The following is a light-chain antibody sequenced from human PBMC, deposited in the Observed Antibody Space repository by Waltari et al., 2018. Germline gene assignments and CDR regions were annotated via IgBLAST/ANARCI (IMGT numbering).Light chain of an antibody. J-gene: IGLJ3*02. Sequence: QSALTQPASVSGSPGQSITISCTGPSNYIGGHAFVSWYQQHPGQAHNLLIYDVTKRASGLSSLFSGSKSGNTASLTISGLQAEDEADYYCFSFTPTSRLAMFAGGTKLTV. CDR2: DVT. CDR1: SNYIGGHAF. V-gene: IGLV2-14*03. CDR3: FSFTPTSRLAM.